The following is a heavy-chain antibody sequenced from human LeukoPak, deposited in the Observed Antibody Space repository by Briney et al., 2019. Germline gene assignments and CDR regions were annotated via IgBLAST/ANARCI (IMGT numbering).Heavy chain of an antibody. CDR2: IYYSGTT. Sequence: PSETQSLTYSVSGGSMTGFFWTWIRQPPGKGLEGIGDIYYSGTTNYNQSLQSRVTISVDTSNNEFSLKLKSVTPADSAIYYCARGWDVDYFYYHMDVWGKGTTVTVFS. CDR3: ARGWDVDYFYYHMDV. J-gene: IGHJ6*03. D-gene: IGHD1-26*01. CDR1: GGSMTGFF. V-gene: IGHV4-59*01.